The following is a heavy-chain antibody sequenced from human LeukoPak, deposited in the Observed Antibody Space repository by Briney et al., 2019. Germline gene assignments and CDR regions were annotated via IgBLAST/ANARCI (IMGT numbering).Heavy chain of an antibody. J-gene: IGHJ4*02. CDR3: ARVLGYSYGWNY. CDR1: GYKFTSYW. Sequence: GESLKISCKGSGYKFTSYWINWVRQMPGKGLERMGRIDPSDSYTMYSPSFQGHVTISADKSISTAYLQWSSLKASDSAMNYCARVLGYSYGWNYWGQGTLVTVSS. V-gene: IGHV5-10-1*01. CDR2: IDPSDSYT. D-gene: IGHD5-18*01.